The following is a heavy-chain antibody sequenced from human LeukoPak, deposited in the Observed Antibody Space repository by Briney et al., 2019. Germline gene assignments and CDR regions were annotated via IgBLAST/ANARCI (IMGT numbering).Heavy chain of an antibody. Sequence: PSETLSLTCTVSGGSISSYYWSWIRQPPGEGLEWIGYIYYSGSTNYNPSLKSRVTISVDTSKNQFSLKLSSVTAADTAVYYCARVEGEMATVAFDYWGQGTPVTVSS. CDR1: GGSISSYY. V-gene: IGHV4-59*01. D-gene: IGHD5-24*01. CDR3: ARVEGEMATVAFDY. J-gene: IGHJ4*02. CDR2: IYYSGST.